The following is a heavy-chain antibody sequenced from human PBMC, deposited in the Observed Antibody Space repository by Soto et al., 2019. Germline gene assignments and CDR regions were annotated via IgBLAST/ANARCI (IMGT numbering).Heavy chain of an antibody. CDR3: ARESHDILTGPPWVWYFDL. CDR2: INDRGSI. V-gene: IGHV4-34*01. CDR1: GGSFRGYY. J-gene: IGHJ2*01. Sequence: QVQLQQWGAGPLRPLETLSLTCGVSGGSFRGYYWAWIRQSPGKGLEWIGEINDRGSINYNPSRTSRVSIAVDTAKNHYSLNLRSVTAADTAVYYCARESHDILTGPPWVWYFDLWGRGTLVTVSS. D-gene: IGHD3-9*01.